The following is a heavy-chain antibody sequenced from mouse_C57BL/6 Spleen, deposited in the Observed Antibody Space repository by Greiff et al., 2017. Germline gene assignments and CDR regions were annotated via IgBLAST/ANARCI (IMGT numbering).Heavy chain of an antibody. CDR3: ARSETYDGSSFFDY. Sequence: QVQLQQSGPELVKPGASVKLSCKASGYTFTSYDINWVKQRPGQGLEWIGWIYPRDGSTKYNEKFKGKATLTVDTSSSTAYMELHSLTSEDSAVYFCARSETYDGSSFFDYWGQGTTLTVSS. J-gene: IGHJ2*01. CDR1: GYTFTSYD. D-gene: IGHD1-1*01. V-gene: IGHV1-85*01. CDR2: IYPRDGST.